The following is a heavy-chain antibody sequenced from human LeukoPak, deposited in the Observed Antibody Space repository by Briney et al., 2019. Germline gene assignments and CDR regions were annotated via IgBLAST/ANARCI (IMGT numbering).Heavy chain of an antibody. Sequence: PGGSLRLSCAASGFTFSSYWMHWVRQAPGKGLGWVSRINSDGSSTSYADSVKGRFTISRDNAKNTLYLQMNSLRAEDTAVYYCARAMAGSPSYYYYGMDVWGQGTTVTVSS. V-gene: IGHV3-74*01. D-gene: IGHD6-19*01. CDR2: INSDGSST. CDR1: GFTFSSYW. J-gene: IGHJ6*02. CDR3: ARAMAGSPSYYYYGMDV.